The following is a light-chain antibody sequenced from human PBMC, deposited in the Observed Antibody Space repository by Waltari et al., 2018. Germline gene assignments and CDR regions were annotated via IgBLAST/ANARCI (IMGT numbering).Light chain of an antibody. Sequence: EIVFTQSPGTLSLSPGERATLSCRASQSIGRYLAWYQQKPDQAPRLLIYGASSRATGIPDRFSGSGSGTDFSLTISRLEPEDFAVYYCQNHERLPATFGQGTKVEIK. CDR2: GAS. V-gene: IGKV3-20*01. CDR1: QSIGRY. J-gene: IGKJ1*01. CDR3: QNHERLPAT.